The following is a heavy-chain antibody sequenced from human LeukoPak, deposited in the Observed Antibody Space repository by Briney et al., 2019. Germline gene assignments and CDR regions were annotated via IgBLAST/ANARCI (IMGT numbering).Heavy chain of an antibody. J-gene: IGHJ5*01. D-gene: IGHD3-10*01. V-gene: IGHV3-74*01. CDR1: GVTFSSHS. CDR3: ARGWFGPDS. CDR2: ISNDGTST. Sequence: GGPLRLSCAPSGVTFSSHSMHWVRQAPGKGLVWVSGISNDGTSTTYADSVKGRFTISRDNAKNTLYLQMHSLRAEDTAVYSCARGWFGPDSCGQGTLVTVSS.